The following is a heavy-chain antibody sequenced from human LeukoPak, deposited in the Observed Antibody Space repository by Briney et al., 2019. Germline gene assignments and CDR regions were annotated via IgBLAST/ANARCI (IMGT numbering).Heavy chain of an antibody. D-gene: IGHD6-13*01. V-gene: IGHV3-9*01. CDR2: ISWNSAHI. CDR3: ASGSPSSWYYFDY. CDR1: GFMFDDYA. J-gene: IGHJ4*02. Sequence: PGGSLRLSCAASGFMFDDYAMHWVRQSPGKGLEWVSGISWNSAHIGYADYVKGRFTISRDNAKNSLYLQMNSLRTDDTALYYCASGSPSSWYYFDYWGQGALVTVSS.